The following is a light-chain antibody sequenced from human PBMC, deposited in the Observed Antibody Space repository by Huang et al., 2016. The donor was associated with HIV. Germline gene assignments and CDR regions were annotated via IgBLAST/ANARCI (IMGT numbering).Light chain of an antibody. Sequence: EIVMTQSPATLSVSPGERVTLSCRANRSVSTNLAWYQQRPGPAPRLLIYGSSTRAPGIPSRFSGSGSGTDCSLTISSLQAEDFAHYYCHQYNNWLLSFGGGTRVDI. CDR1: RSVSTN. CDR3: HQYNNWLLS. J-gene: IGKJ4*01. CDR2: GSS. V-gene: IGKV3-15*01.